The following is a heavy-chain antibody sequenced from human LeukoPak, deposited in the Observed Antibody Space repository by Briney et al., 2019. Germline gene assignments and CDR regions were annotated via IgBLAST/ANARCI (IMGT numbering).Heavy chain of an antibody. CDR1: GASVSSDDYY. CDR2: IYFSGST. Sequence: PSETLSLTCTVSGASVSSDDYYWSWIRQPPGKGLEWIGYIYFSGSTHYNPSFKSRLTVFIDTSKNQFSLKLSSVTAADTAVYYCARDFADTVVLTGDVYYIDVWGKGTTVTVSS. D-gene: IGHD5-18*01. V-gene: IGHV4-30-4*08. J-gene: IGHJ6*03. CDR3: ARDFADTVVLTGDVYYIDV.